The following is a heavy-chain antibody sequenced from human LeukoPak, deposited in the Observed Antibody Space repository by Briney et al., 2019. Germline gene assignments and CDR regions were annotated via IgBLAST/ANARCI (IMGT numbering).Heavy chain of an antibody. CDR3: TTLELVVITTRDAFDI. CDR1: GSTFSGSA. Sequence: GGSLRLSCAASGSTFSGSAMHWVRQASGKGLEWVGRIRSKANSYATAYAASVKGRFTISRDDSKNTAYLQMNSLKTEDTAVYYCTTLELVVITTRDAFDIWGQGTMVTVSS. V-gene: IGHV3-73*01. CDR2: IRSKANSYAT. D-gene: IGHD3-22*01. J-gene: IGHJ3*02.